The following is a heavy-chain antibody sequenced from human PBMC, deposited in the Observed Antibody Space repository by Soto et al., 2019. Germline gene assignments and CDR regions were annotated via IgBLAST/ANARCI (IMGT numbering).Heavy chain of an antibody. D-gene: IGHD2-2*01. J-gene: IGHJ4*02. CDR1: GFTFSSYA. Sequence: GGSLRLSCAASGFTFSSYAMHWVRQAPGKGLEWVAVISYDGSNKYYADSVKGRFTISRDNSKNTLYLQMNSLRAEDTAVYYCARGNCSSTSCHYNLIDYWGQGTLVTVSS. CDR3: ARGNCSSTSCHYNLIDY. CDR2: ISYDGSNK. V-gene: IGHV3-30-3*01.